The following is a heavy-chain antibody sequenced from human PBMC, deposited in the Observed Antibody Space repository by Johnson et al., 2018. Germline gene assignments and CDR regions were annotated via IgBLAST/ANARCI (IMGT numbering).Heavy chain of an antibody. CDR3: ARDGTSEQGGAVDTAMVTGYYYGMDV. CDR2: ISYDGSNK. D-gene: IGHD5-18*01. V-gene: IGHV3-30*03. Sequence: QVQLLESGGGVVQPGRSLRLSCAASGFTFSSYGMHWVRQAPGKGLEWVAVISYDGSNKYYADSVKGRFTISRDNSKNTLYLQMNSLRGEETAVYYCARDGTSEQGGAVDTAMVTGYYYGMDVWGQGTTVTVSS. CDR1: GFTFSSYG. J-gene: IGHJ6*02.